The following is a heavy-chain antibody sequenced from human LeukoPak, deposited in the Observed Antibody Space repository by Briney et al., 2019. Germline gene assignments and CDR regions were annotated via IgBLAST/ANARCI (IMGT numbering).Heavy chain of an antibody. CDR3: ATPQGGYSYGRPYYFDY. J-gene: IGHJ4*02. D-gene: IGHD5-18*01. Sequence: SQTLSLTCTVSGGSISSGSYYWSWIRQPAGKGLEWIGRIYTSGSTNYNPSLKSRVTISVDTSKNQFSLKLSSVTAADTAVYYCATPQGGYSYGRPYYFDYWGQGTLVTVSS. CDR1: GGSISSGSYY. V-gene: IGHV4-61*02. CDR2: IYTSGST.